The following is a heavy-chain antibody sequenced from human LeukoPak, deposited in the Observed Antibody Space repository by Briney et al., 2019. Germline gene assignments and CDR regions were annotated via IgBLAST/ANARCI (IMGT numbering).Heavy chain of an antibody. J-gene: IGHJ6*02. CDR1: GCSISSYY. Sequence: PSETLSLTCTASGCSISSYYWSWIRQPAGKGLEWIGRIYTSGSTNYNPSLKSRVTMSVDTSKNQFSLKLSSVTAADTAVYYCARELLWFGTYYYGMDVWGQGTTVTVSS. D-gene: IGHD3-10*01. CDR2: IYTSGST. V-gene: IGHV4-4*07. CDR3: ARELLWFGTYYYGMDV.